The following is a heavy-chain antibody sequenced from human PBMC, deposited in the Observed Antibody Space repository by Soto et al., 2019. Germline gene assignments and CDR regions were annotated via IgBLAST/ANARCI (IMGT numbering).Heavy chain of an antibody. CDR2: ISWNSGSI. CDR1: GFTFDDYA. CDR3: ARDTYYELWSGYYSYYYYGMDV. J-gene: IGHJ6*02. V-gene: IGHV3-9*01. Sequence: GGSLRLSCAASGFTFDDYAMHWVRQAPGKGLEWVSGISWNSGSIGYADSVKGRFTISRDNAKNTLYLQMNSLRAEDTAVYYCARDTYYELWSGYYSYYYYGMDVWGQGTTVTVSS. D-gene: IGHD3-3*01.